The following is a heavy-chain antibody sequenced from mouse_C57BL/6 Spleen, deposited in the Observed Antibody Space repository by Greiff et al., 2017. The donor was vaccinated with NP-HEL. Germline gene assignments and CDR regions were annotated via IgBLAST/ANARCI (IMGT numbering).Heavy chain of an antibody. CDR1: GYTFTDYA. CDR2: ISTYYGDA. CDR3: AADDGYSYYYAMDY. D-gene: IGHD2-3*01. J-gene: IGHJ4*01. Sequence: QVHVKQSGPELVRPGVSVKISCKGSGYTFTDYAMHWVKQSHAKSLEWIGVISTYYGDASYNQKFKDKATMTVDKSSSTAYMELARLTSEDSAVYYCAADDGYSYYYAMDYWGQGTSVTVSS. V-gene: IGHV1-67*01.